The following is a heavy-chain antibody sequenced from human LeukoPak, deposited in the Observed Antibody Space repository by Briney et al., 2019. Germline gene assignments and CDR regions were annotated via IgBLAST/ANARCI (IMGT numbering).Heavy chain of an antibody. Sequence: GGSLRLSCAASGFTVGSNYMSWVRQAPGKGLEWVSLIHGGGGTYHADSVKGRFTISRDNSKNTLYLQMNSLRAEDTAVYYCAKELGKQWLALREIRDYYYYGMDVWGQGTTVTVSS. CDR3: AKELGKQWLALREIRDYYYYGMDV. CDR2: IHGGGGT. CDR1: GFTVGSNY. D-gene: IGHD6-19*01. J-gene: IGHJ6*02. V-gene: IGHV3-53*05.